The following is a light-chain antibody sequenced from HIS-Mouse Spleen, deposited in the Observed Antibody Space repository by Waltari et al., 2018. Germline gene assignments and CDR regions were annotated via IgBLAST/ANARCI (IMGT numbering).Light chain of an antibody. CDR1: SSNIGAGYD. CDR2: GNS. CDR3: QSYDSSHWV. J-gene: IGLJ3*02. V-gene: IGLV1-40*01. Sequence: QSVLTQPPSVSGAPGQRVTISCTGSSSNIGAGYDVHWYQQLPGTAPKLLMYGNSKRPAGVPDRFPGSKAGTSASLAITGLQAEDEADYYCQSYDSSHWVFGGGTKLTVL.